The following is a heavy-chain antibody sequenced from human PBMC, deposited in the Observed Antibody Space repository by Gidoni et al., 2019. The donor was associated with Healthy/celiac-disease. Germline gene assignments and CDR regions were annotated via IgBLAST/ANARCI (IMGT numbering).Heavy chain of an antibody. CDR1: GGSFSGYY. CDR3: ARTFRLPYYYGSGSYPLSGWFDP. D-gene: IGHD3-10*01. J-gene: IGHJ5*02. Sequence: QVQLQQWGAGLLKPSETLSLTCAVYGGSFSGYYWSWIRQPPGKGLEWIGEINHSGSTNYNPSLKSRVTISVDTSKNQFSLKLSSVTAADTAVYYCARTFRLPYYYGSGSYPLSGWFDPWGQGTLVTVSS. CDR2: INHSGST. V-gene: IGHV4-34*01.